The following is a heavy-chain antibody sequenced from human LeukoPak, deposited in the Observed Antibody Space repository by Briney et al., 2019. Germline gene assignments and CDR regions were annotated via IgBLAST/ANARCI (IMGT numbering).Heavy chain of an antibody. V-gene: IGHV3-15*01. D-gene: IGHD2-15*01. CDR1: GFTFSNAW. CDR3: TTDVVVVAATLLTNY. Sequence: GGSLRLSCAASGFTFSNAWMSWARQAPGKGLEWVGRIKSKTDGGTTDYAAPVKGRFSISRDDSKNTLYLQMNSLKTEDTAVYYCTTDVVVVAATLLTNYWGQGTLVTVSS. CDR2: IKSKTDGGTT. J-gene: IGHJ4*02.